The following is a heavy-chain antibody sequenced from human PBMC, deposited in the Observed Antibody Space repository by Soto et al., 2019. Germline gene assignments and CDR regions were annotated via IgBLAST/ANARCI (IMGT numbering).Heavy chain of an antibody. J-gene: IGHJ4*02. V-gene: IGHV4-31*03. Sequence: SETLSLTCTVSGGSISSGGYYWSWIRQHPGKGLEWIGYIYYSGSTYYNPSLKSRVTISVDTSKNQFSLKLSSVTAADTAVYYCARAFRDDYGDPYYFDYWGQGTLVTVSS. CDR2: IYYSGST. CDR3: ARAFRDDYGDPYYFDY. D-gene: IGHD4-17*01. CDR1: GGSISSGGYY.